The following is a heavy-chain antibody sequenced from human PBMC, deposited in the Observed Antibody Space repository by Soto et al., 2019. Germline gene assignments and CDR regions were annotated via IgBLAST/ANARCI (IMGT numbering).Heavy chain of an antibody. CDR1: GFTFSSFS. V-gene: IGHV3-48*02. CDR2: ISTTSSTI. J-gene: IGHJ4*02. CDR3: ARDGAISGCFDY. D-gene: IGHD6-19*01. Sequence: EVQLVESGGGLVQPGGSLRLSCVASGFTFSSFSMNWVRQSPGKGLEWVSYISTTSSTIHYADSVKGRFTISRDNAKNSLYLQMISLRDEDTAVYYRARDGAISGCFDYWGQGTLVTVSS.